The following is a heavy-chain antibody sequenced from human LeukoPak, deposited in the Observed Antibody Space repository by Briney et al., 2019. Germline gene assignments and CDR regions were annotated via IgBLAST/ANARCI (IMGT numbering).Heavy chain of an antibody. CDR3: ARYYDSSGLRYFDL. D-gene: IGHD3-22*01. Sequence: SETLSLTCTVSGASISDYYWSWIRQPPGKGLEWIGYIYYTGTTKYNPSFTSRVTISVDTSKSQFSLKLSSVTAADTAVYYCARYYDSSGLRYFDLWGRGTLVTVSS. J-gene: IGHJ2*01. CDR1: GASISDYY. CDR2: IYYTGTT. V-gene: IGHV4-59*01.